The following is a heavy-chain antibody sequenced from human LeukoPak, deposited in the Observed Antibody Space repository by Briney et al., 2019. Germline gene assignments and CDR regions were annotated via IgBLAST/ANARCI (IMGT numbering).Heavy chain of an antibody. D-gene: IGHD4-23*01. J-gene: IGHJ4*02. V-gene: IGHV3-30-3*01. CDR3: ARGDYGGNFDY. Sequence: GGSLRLSCAASGFTFSSYATHWVRQAPGKGLEWVAVISYDGSNKYYADSVKGRFTISRDNSKNTLYLQMNSLRAEDTAVYYCARGDYGGNFDYWGQGTLVTVSS. CDR1: GFTFSSYA. CDR2: ISYDGSNK.